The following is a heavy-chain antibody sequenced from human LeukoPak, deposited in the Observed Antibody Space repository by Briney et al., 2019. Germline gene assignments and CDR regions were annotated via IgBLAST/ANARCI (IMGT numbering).Heavy chain of an antibody. D-gene: IGHD2-21*01. Sequence: GGSLRLSCAASGFTFSSYAMHWVRQAPGKGLEWVAVISYDGSNKYYADSVKGRFTISRDNSKNTLYLQMNSLRAEDTAVYYCARDHSLKGATFDIWGQGTMVTVSS. CDR1: GFTFSSYA. CDR2: ISYDGSNK. J-gene: IGHJ3*02. CDR3: ARDHSLKGATFDI. V-gene: IGHV3-30-3*01.